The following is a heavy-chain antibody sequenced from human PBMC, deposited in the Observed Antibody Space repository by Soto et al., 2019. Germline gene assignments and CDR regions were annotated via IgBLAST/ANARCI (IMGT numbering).Heavy chain of an antibody. CDR2: ISRNGDRT. Sequence: PGGSLRLSCEASGFTFWNYAMTWVRQAPGKGPEWVSSISRNGDRTYYVDSVKGRFIISRDNSENTLFLQMDSLRAEDAAIYYCVKDWSGEKCPCMDVWGQGXTVTVSS. J-gene: IGHJ6*02. V-gene: IGHV3-23*01. CDR3: VKDWSGEKCPCMDV. D-gene: IGHD3-3*01. CDR1: GFTFWNYA.